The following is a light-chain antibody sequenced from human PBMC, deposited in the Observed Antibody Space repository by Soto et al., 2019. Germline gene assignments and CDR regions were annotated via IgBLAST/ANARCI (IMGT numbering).Light chain of an antibody. CDR3: QQSNSYSGT. CDR1: QGISTW. Sequence: IHITQPASSVSASACNRVTITPRASQGISTWVGWYQQKPGKAPKFLIYDASSLESGVPSRFSASGSGTEFTLTISALQPEDFATYFCQQSNSYSGTFGQGTKVDIK. CDR2: DAS. V-gene: IGKV1-12*01. J-gene: IGKJ1*01.